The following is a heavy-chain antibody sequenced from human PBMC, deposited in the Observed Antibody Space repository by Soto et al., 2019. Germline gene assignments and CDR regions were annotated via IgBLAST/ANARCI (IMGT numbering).Heavy chain of an antibody. CDR3: ARTPLGGGTRSYYYGMDV. Sequence: QVTLKESGPVLVKPTETLTLTCTVSGFSLSNARMGMSWIRQPPGKALEWLAHIFSNDEKSYSTSLKSRLTISKDTSKSQVVLTMTNMDPVDTATYYCARTPLGGGTRSYYYGMDVWGQGTTVTVS. D-gene: IGHD2-15*01. CDR2: IFSNDEK. V-gene: IGHV2-26*01. J-gene: IGHJ6*02. CDR1: GFSLSNARMG.